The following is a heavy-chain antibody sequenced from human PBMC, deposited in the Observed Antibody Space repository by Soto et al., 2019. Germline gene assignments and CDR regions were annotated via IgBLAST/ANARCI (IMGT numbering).Heavy chain of an antibody. J-gene: IGHJ6*02. CDR2: IYPDDSDT. CDR3: ARSAGYYDSSGYYYYYYGMDV. V-gene: IGHV5-51*01. Sequence: GQSLKISCKGSGYSFASYWIGCVRQMPGKGLEWMGIIYPDDSDTRYSPSFQGQVTISADKSISTAYLQWSSLKASDTAMYYCARSAGYYDSSGYYYYYYGMDVWGQGTTVTVSS. D-gene: IGHD3-22*01. CDR1: GYSFASYW.